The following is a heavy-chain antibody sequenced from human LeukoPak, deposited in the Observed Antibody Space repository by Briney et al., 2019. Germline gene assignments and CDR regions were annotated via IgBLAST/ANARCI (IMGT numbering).Heavy chain of an antibody. CDR2: IYHSGST. J-gene: IGHJ4*02. D-gene: IGHD4-17*01. Sequence: PSETLYLTCAVSGGSISSGGYSWSWIRQPPGKGLEWIGYIYHSGSTYYNPSLKSRVTISVDRSKTQFSLRLGSVTAADTAVYYCAREGGGAYVGFGYFDYWGQGPLVTVPS. CDR1: GGSISSGGYS. V-gene: IGHV4-30-2*01. CDR3: AREGGGAYVGFGYFDY.